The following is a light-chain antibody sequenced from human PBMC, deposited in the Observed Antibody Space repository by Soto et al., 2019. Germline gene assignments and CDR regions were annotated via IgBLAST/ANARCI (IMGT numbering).Light chain of an antibody. CDR1: SSNIGAGYH. CDR3: QSYDSSLSGSV. V-gene: IGLV1-40*01. Sequence: QSVLTQPPSVSGAPGQRVTISCTGSSSNIGAGYHVHWYQQLPGTAPKLLIYGNSNRPSGVPDRFSGSKSGTLASLAITGLQAEDEADYYCQSYDSSLSGSVFGGGTKVTVL. CDR2: GNS. J-gene: IGLJ3*02.